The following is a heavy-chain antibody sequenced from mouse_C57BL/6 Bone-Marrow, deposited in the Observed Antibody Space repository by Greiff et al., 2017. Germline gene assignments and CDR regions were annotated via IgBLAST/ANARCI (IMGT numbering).Heavy chain of an antibody. Sequence: EVQVVESGGGLVQPGGSLKLSCAASGFTFSDYYMYWVRQTPEKRLEWVAYISSGGGSTYYPDTVKGRFTISRDNAKNTLYLQMSRLKSEDTAMYSCARQNYYGSSKYYYAMDYWGQGTSVTVSS. D-gene: IGHD1-1*01. CDR3: ARQNYYGSSKYYYAMDY. CDR1: GFTFSDYY. V-gene: IGHV5-12*01. CDR2: ISSGGGST. J-gene: IGHJ4*01.